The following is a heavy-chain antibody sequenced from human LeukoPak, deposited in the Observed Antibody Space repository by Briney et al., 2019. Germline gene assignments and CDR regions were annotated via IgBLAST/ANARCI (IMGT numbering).Heavy chain of an antibody. CDR2: ISYDANIGSNK. V-gene: IGHV3-30-3*01. D-gene: IGHD3-3*01. Sequence: GGSLRLSCATSGFTFSRYAMHWVRQAPGRGLEWVALISYDANIGSNKYYADSVKGRFTISRDNSKNTLYLQMNSLRAEDTAVYYCARDGGYDFWSGYYQDYWGQGTLVTVSS. CDR3: ARDGGYDFWSGYYQDY. CDR1: GFTFSRYA. J-gene: IGHJ4*02.